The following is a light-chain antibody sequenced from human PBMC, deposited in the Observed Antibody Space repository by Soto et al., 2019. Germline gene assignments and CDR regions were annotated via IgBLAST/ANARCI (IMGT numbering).Light chain of an antibody. Sequence: DIQMTQSPSSLSASVGDRVTITCRASQSISSYLNWYQQRPGKDPKLVIYAASSLQSGVPSRFSGSGSGTDFNLTISSLQTEDFVTYYCQQTYGTPITFGQGTRLEIK. J-gene: IGKJ5*01. V-gene: IGKV1-39*01. CDR1: QSISSY. CDR3: QQTYGTPIT. CDR2: AAS.